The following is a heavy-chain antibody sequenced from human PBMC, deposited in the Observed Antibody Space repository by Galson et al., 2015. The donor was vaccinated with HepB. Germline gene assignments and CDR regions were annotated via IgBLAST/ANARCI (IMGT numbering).Heavy chain of an antibody. V-gene: IGHV3-21*01. CDR1: GFTFSSYS. D-gene: IGHD2-2*02. J-gene: IGHJ3*02. Sequence: SLRLSCAASGFTFSSYSMNWVRQAPGKGLEWVSSISSSSSYIYYADSVKGRFTISRDNAKNSLYLQMNSLRAEDTAVYYCARDSGGYCSSTSCYRGADAFDIWGQGTMVTVSS. CDR3: ARDSGGYCSSTSCYRGADAFDI. CDR2: ISSSSSYI.